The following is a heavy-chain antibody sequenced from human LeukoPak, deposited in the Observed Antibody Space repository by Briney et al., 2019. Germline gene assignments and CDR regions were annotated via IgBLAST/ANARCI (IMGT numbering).Heavy chain of an antibody. Sequence: ASVKVSCKASGYTFTGYYMHWVRQAPGQGLEWMGWINPYSGATNYAQKFQGRVTMTRDTSISTAYMELSRLRSDATAVYFCARDHKTTVVMEDYWGQGTLVTVSS. CDR1: GYTFTGYY. CDR3: ARDHKTTVVMEDY. V-gene: IGHV1-2*02. D-gene: IGHD4-17*01. CDR2: INPYSGAT. J-gene: IGHJ4*02.